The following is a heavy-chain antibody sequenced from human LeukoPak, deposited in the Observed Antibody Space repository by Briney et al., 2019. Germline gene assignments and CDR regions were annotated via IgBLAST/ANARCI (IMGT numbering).Heavy chain of an antibody. CDR2: IYDSGST. V-gene: IGHV4-39*01. J-gene: IGHJ4*02. CDR1: GGSISSSSYY. D-gene: IGHD6-6*01. CDR3: ARRVARSSSGFDY. Sequence: SESLSLTCTVSGGSISSSSYYWGWIRQPPGKGLEWIGTIYDSGSTYCNPSLKSRVTVSVDTSKNQFSLKLTSVTAADTAVYYCARRVARSSSGFDYWGQGTLVTVSS.